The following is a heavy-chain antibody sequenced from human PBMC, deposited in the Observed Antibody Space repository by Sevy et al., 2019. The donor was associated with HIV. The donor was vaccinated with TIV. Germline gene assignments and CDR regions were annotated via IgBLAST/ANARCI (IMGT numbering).Heavy chain of an antibody. CDR1: GFTVSSNY. V-gene: IGHV3-53*01. CDR2: IYSGGST. Sequence: GGSLRLSCAASGFTVSSNYMSWVRQAPGKGLEWVSVIYSGGSTYYADSVKGRFTISRDNSKNTLYLQMNSLRAEDTTVYYCAREGGRGRYYYYYGMDVWGQGTTVTVSS. J-gene: IGHJ6*02. CDR3: AREGGRGRYYYYYGMDV.